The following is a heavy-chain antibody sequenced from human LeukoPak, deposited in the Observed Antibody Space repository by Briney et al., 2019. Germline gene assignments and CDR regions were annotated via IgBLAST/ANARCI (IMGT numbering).Heavy chain of an antibody. CDR2: IYDXKXN. V-gene: IGHV4-59*01. CDR1: XGSXXXYY. J-gene: IGHJ4*02. Sequence: SETLSLTCTVSXGSXXXYYWSXXXXXPXXALEWIGNIYDXKXNKYNPSLKSRATISLDTSENQFSLRLSSVTAADTAVYYCARGRTFDNWGQGTLVTVSS. CDR3: ARGRTFDN.